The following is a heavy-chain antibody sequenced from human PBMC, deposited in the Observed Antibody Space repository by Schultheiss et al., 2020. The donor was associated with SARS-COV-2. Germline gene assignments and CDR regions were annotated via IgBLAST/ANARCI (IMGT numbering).Heavy chain of an antibody. CDR3: ASIAASGI. Sequence: GGSLRLSCAASGFTFSSYAMHWVRQAPGKGLEWVAVISYDGSNKYYADSVKGRFTISRDNSKNTLYLQMNSLRAEDTAVYYCASIAASGIWGQGTMVTVSS. D-gene: IGHD3-16*02. V-gene: IGHV3-30*01. CDR1: GFTFSSYA. CDR2: ISYDGSNK. J-gene: IGHJ3*02.